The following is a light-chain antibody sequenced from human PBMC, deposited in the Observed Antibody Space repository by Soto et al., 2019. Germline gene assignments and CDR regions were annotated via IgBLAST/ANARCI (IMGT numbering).Light chain of an antibody. CDR1: SSDVGGYNY. CDR2: DVS. Sequence: QSALTQPASVSGSPGQSITISCTGTSSDVGGYNYVSWYQQHPGKAPKLMIYDVSDRPSGVSNRFSGSKSGNTASLPISGLQSEDEADYYCSSYTSSGTYVFGTGTKLTVL. V-gene: IGLV2-14*01. J-gene: IGLJ1*01. CDR3: SSYTSSGTYV.